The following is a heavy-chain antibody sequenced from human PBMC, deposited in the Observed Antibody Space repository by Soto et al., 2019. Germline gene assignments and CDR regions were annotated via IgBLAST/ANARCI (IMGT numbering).Heavy chain of an antibody. J-gene: IGHJ4*02. Sequence: EVQLVQSGAEVKKPGESLRISCKASGYIFANKWISWVRQIPGKGLEWLGRIDPLDSYITYSPTFQGHITISVDKSISTAYLEWGSLKASDSALYYCARGRSADWDYWGQGTLVTVSS. CDR3: ARGRSADWDY. D-gene: IGHD2-21*01. CDR1: GYIFANKW. CDR2: IDPLDSYI. V-gene: IGHV5-10-1*03.